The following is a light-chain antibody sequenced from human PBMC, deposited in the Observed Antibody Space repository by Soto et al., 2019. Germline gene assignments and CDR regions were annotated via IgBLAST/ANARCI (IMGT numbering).Light chain of an antibody. CDR1: QGISSY. Sequence: TQSPSFLSASVGDRVTISCRVSQGISSYLAWYQQKPGKAPELLIYAASTLQSGVPSRFSGSGSGTDFTLTISCLQSEDFATYYCQQYYSFPLTFGGGTKVDIK. J-gene: IGKJ4*01. CDR3: QQYYSFPLT. CDR2: AAS. V-gene: IGKV1D-8*01.